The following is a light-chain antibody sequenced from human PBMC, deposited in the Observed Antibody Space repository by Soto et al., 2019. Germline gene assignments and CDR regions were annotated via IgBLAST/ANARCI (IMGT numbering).Light chain of an antibody. CDR1: SSDVGGYNY. J-gene: IGLJ1*01. Sequence: QSVLTQPPSVSGSPGQSVTISCTGTSSDVGGYNYVSWYQEQPGKAPKLMIYDVSKRPSGVPDRFSGSKSGNTASLTISGLQAEGEADYYCCSYAGSYSYVFGTGTKV. V-gene: IGLV2-11*01. CDR3: CSYAGSYSYV. CDR2: DVS.